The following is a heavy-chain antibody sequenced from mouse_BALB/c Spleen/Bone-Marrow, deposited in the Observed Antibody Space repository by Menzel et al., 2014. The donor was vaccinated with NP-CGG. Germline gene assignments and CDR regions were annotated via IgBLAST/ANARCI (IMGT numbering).Heavy chain of an antibody. Sequence: EVQRVESGGGLVQPGGSLKLSCAASGFDFSTYWMSWVRQAPGKGLEWIGEINPDSSTINYTPSLKDKFIISRDNAKNTLYLQTSKVRSEDTALYYCARLHYYGYEAYWGQGTLVTVSA. CDR2: INPDSSTI. V-gene: IGHV4-1*02. CDR3: ARLHYYGYEAY. D-gene: IGHD1-2*01. J-gene: IGHJ3*01. CDR1: GFDFSTYW.